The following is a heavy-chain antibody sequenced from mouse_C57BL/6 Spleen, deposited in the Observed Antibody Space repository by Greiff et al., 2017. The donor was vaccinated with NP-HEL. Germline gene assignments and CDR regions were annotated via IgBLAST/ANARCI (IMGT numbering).Heavy chain of an antibody. V-gene: IGHV5-4*03. D-gene: IGHD4-1*01. CDR3: ARGTGFWYFDV. J-gene: IGHJ1*03. Sequence: EVMLVESGGGLVKPGGSLNLSCAASGFTFSSYAMSWVRQTPEKRLEWVATISDGGSYTYYPDNVKGRFTISRDNAKNNLYLQMSHLKSEDTAMYYCARGTGFWYFDVWGTGTTVTVSS. CDR1: GFTFSSYA. CDR2: ISDGGSYT.